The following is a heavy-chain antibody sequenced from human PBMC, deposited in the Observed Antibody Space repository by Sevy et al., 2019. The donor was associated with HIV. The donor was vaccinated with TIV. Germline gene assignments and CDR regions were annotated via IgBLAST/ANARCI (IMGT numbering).Heavy chain of an antibody. CDR1: GFTFSIYA. CDR3: AKVDVVVPVADYGLDV. Sequence: GSLRLSCAASGFTFSIYAMSWVRQAPGKGLEWVSSISRSGGSTHYADSVKGRLTISRDNSKSTLVLQMNSLRAEDTAVYYCAKVDVVVPVADYGLDVWGQGTTVTVSS. D-gene: IGHD2-2*01. CDR2: ISRSGGST. V-gene: IGHV3-23*01. J-gene: IGHJ6*02.